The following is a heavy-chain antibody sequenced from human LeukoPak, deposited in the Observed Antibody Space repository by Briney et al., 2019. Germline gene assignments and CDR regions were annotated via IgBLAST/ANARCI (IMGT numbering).Heavy chain of an antibody. CDR1: GYSISSGYC. Sequence: LSLTCTVSGYSISSGYCWGWIRQPPGKGLEWVAVISYDGSNKYYADSVKGRFTISRDNSKNTLYLQMNSLRAEDTAVYYCARDWGVVVVAANDYWGQGTLVTVSS. D-gene: IGHD2-15*01. CDR3: ARDWGVVVVAANDY. CDR2: ISYDGSNK. J-gene: IGHJ4*02. V-gene: IGHV3-30*03.